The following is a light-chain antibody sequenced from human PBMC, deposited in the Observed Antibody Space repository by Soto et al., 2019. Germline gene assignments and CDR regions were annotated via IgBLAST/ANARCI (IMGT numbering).Light chain of an antibody. Sequence: ILLTQSPGTLSLSPGEGATLSCGASQGIGDTLAWYQHKPGQTPRLLIYDTSTRATGVPARFSGSGSGTECSLTINSLQSEDFEVYYCQEYNTWPWTFGQGTKVDIK. CDR1: QGIGDT. J-gene: IGKJ1*01. CDR2: DTS. V-gene: IGKV3-15*01. CDR3: QEYNTWPWT.